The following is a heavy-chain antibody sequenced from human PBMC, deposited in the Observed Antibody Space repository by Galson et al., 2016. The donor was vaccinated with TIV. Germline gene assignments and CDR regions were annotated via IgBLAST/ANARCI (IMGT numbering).Heavy chain of an antibody. J-gene: IGHJ4*02. D-gene: IGHD3-9*01. CDR1: GYKFIGYH. Sequence: SVKVSCKASGYKFIGYHVHWVRQAPGQGLEWMGWIKPNRGDTNVAQKFRGRVTMTRDTSITTAYLELGGLRSDDTAVYYCARGFGVLTGNYLPKDFDYWGQGTLVTVSS. CDR3: ARGFGVLTGNYLPKDFDY. V-gene: IGHV1-2*02. CDR2: IKPNRGDT.